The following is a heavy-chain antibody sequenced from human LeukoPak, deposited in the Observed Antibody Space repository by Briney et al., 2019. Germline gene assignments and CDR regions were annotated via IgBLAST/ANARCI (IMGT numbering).Heavy chain of an antibody. CDR3: ARIYDSSGYYFGASYYFDY. CDR1: GGSISSYY. CDR2: IYYSGST. Sequence: SETLSLTCTVSGGSISSYYWSWIRQPPGKGLEWIGYIYYSGSTNYNPSLKSRVTISVDTSKNQFSLKLSSVTAADTAVYYCARIYDSSGYYFGASYYFDYWGQGTLVTVSS. J-gene: IGHJ4*02. D-gene: IGHD3-22*01. V-gene: IGHV4-59*08.